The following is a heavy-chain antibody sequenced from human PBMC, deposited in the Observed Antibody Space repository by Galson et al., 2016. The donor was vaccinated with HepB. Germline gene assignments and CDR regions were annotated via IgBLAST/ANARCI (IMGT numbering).Heavy chain of an antibody. V-gene: IGHV4-59*01. CDR1: GGSISSYF. CDR2: VYKSGTS. Sequence: SETLSLTCNISGGSISSYFWSWIRQPPGKGLEWIGYVYKSGTSIYSPSLESRVTISLDTSKNHFSLSLRSVSAADTAVYFCAREDRGEVMIDNWGQGTLVTVSS. J-gene: IGHJ4*02. CDR3: AREDRGEVMIDN. D-gene: IGHD2-21*01.